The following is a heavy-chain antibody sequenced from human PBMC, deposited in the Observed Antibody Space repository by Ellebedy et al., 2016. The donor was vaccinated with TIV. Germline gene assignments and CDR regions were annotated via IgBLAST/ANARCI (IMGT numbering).Heavy chain of an antibody. V-gene: IGHV3-23*01. CDR2: ITISGDAT. Sequence: PGGSLRLSCVVSGFTFSSHAMTWVRQAPGQGLEWVSSITISGDATYYADTVKGRLTISRDNSKNTLYLQMASLRAEDTAVYYCATEVRPNDYWGRGTLVTVSS. CDR1: GFTFSSHA. J-gene: IGHJ4*01. CDR3: ATEVRPNDY.